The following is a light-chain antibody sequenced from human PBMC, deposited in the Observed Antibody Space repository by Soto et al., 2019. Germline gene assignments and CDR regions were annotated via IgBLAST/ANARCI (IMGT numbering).Light chain of an antibody. V-gene: IGLV2-14*01. CDR3: TSYASSSSVV. J-gene: IGLJ2*01. CDR1: SSDVGGYNY. CDR2: EVS. Sequence: QSALTQPASVSGSPGQSITISCTGTSSDVGGYNYVSWYQQHPGKAPKLMIYEVSNRPSGVSNRFSGSKSGNTASLTISRRQAEDEDDYYSTSYASSSSVVFGGGTKLTVL.